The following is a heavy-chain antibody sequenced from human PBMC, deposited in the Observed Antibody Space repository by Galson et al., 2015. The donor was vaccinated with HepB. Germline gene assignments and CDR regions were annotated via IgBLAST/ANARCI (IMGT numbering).Heavy chain of an antibody. Sequence: SLRLSCAASGFTFSSYGMHWVRQAPGKGLEWVAVISYDGSNKYYADSVKGRFTISRDNSKNTLYLQMNSLRAEDTAVYYCAKGRGGLRFLEWLPQAPIQHWGQGTLVTVSS. CDR2: ISYDGSNK. D-gene: IGHD3-3*01. CDR3: AKGRGGLRFLEWLPQAPIQH. V-gene: IGHV3-30*18. CDR1: GFTFSSYG. J-gene: IGHJ1*01.